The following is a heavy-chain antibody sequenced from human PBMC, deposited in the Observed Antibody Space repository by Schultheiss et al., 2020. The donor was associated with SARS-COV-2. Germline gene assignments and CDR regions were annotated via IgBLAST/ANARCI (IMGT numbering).Heavy chain of an antibody. D-gene: IGHD3-3*02. V-gene: IGHV4-39*07. Sequence: SETLSLTCTVSGGSISSSSYYWGWIRQPPGKGLEWIGSIYYSGSTYYNPSLKSRVTISVDTSKNQFSLKLSSVTAADTAVYYCARDNLAFLGTHYYYYGMDVWGQGTTVTVSS. CDR1: GGSISSSSYY. CDR3: ARDNLAFLGTHYYYYGMDV. CDR2: IYYSGST. J-gene: IGHJ6*02.